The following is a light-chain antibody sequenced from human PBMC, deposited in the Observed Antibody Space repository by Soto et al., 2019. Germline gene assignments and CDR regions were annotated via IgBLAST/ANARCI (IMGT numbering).Light chain of an antibody. J-gene: IGLJ1*01. CDR1: SSNIGSNY. V-gene: IGLV1-47*01. CDR3: AAWDESLSGHYV. CDR2: RNN. Sequence: QSVLTQPPSASGTPGQRVTISCSGSSSNIGSNYVYWYQQLPGTAPKLLIYRNNRRPSGVPDRFSGSKSGTSASLAISGLRSEDEADYYCAAWDESLSGHYVFGTGTKVTDL.